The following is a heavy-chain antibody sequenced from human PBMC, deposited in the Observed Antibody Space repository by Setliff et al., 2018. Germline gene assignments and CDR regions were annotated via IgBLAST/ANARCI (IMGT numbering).Heavy chain of an antibody. CDR3: ARGVYEYSYGYRGHYYYYMDV. CDR2: INTNTGNP. V-gene: IGHV7-4-1*02. D-gene: IGHD3-16*01. Sequence: WASVKVSCKASGYIFTTYAIGWMRQAPGQGPEWMGWINTNTGNPSYAQGFTGRFVFSLDTSVSTAYLQISSLKAEDTAVYYCARGVYEYSYGYRGHYYYYMDVWGKGATVTVSS. CDR1: GYIFTTYA. J-gene: IGHJ6*03.